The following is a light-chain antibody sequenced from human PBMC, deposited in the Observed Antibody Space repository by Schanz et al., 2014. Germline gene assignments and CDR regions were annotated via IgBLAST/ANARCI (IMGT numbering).Light chain of an antibody. CDR1: SSDVGGYNY. CDR3: SSYTSSSTRV. V-gene: IGLV2-11*01. Sequence: QSALTQPRSVSGSPGQSVTISCTGTSSDVGGYNYVSWYQQYPGKVPKLIIYDVSERPSGVPDRFSGSKSGNTASLTISGLQFEDEADYYCSSYTSSSTRVFGGGTKLTVL. J-gene: IGLJ3*02. CDR2: DVS.